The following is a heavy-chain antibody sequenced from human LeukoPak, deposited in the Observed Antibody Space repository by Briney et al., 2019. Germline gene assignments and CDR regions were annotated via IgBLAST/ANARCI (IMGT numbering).Heavy chain of an antibody. Sequence: KPPETLSLTCTVSGGSISSYYWSWIRQPPGKGLEWIGYIYYSGSTNYNPSLKSRVTISVDTSKNQFSLKLSSVTAADTAVYYCLGEHDAFDIWGQGTMVTVSS. CDR3: LGEHDAFDI. J-gene: IGHJ3*02. D-gene: IGHD3-10*01. CDR1: GGSISSYY. V-gene: IGHV4-59*01. CDR2: IYYSGST.